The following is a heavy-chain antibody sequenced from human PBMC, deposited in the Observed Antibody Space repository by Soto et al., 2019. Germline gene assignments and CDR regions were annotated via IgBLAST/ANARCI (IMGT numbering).Heavy chain of an antibody. V-gene: IGHV3-7*01. J-gene: IGHJ6*03. CDR2: IKQEGSEK. D-gene: IGHD1-7*01. CDR3: ARNYWPASYYYYYYMDV. Sequence: GGSLRLSCAASGFTFSSYWMSWVRQAPGKGLEWVANIKQEGSEKYYVDSVKGRFTISRDNAKNSLYLKMNRLRAEDTAFFFCARNYWPASYYYYYYMDVWGKGTTVTVSS. CDR1: GFTFSSYW.